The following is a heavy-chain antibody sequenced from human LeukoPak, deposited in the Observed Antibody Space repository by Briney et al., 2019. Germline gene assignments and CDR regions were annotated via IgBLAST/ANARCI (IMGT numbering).Heavy chain of an antibody. CDR2: IYSGGST. D-gene: IGHD4-17*01. Sequence: TGGSLRLSCAASGFTVSSNYMSWVRQAPGKGLEWVSVIYSGGSTYYADSVKGRFTISRDSSKNTLYLQMNSLRAEDTAVYYCARGLYGDYPFDYWGQGTLVTVSS. J-gene: IGHJ4*02. CDR1: GFTVSSNY. V-gene: IGHV3-53*01. CDR3: ARGLYGDYPFDY.